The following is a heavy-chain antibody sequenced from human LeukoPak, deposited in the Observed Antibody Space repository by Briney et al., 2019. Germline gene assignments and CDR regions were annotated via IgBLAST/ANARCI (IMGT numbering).Heavy chain of an antibody. CDR1: GYSFTSYW. Sequence: GESLKISCKGSGYSFTSYWIGWVRQMPGKGLEWMGIIYPGDSDTRYSPSFQGQVTISADKSISTAYLQWSSLKASNTAMYYCARQGYSYGHGAFWFDPWGQGTLVTVSS. V-gene: IGHV5-51*01. CDR2: IYPGDSDT. J-gene: IGHJ5*02. D-gene: IGHD5-18*01. CDR3: ARQGYSYGHGAFWFDP.